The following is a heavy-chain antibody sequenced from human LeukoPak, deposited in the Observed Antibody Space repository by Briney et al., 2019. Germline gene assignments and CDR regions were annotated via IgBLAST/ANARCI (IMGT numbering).Heavy chain of an antibody. CDR3: VREDNAFNI. Sequence: GGSLRLSCAASGFTFSSDFMHWIRQAPGEGLMWVSQISGDETYTNYADSVKGRFTISRDNAKSTLYLQMNSLRAEDTAIYYCVREDNAFNIWGQGTLVTVSS. V-gene: IGHV3-74*01. CDR2: ISGDETYT. CDR1: GFTFSSDF. J-gene: IGHJ3*02.